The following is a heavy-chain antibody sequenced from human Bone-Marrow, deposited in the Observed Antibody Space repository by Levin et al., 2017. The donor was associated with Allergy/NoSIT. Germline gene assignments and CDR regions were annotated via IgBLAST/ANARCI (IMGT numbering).Heavy chain of an antibody. J-gene: IGHJ3*02. CDR3: AKVHCTTTTCLWADAFDI. CDR1: GFTFSNYG. V-gene: IGHV3-30*18. CDR2: ISYDGSGK. Sequence: PGGSLRLSCKASGFTFSNYGMHWVRQAPGKGLEWVAVISYDGSGKYYGDSVKGRFTISRDTSENTLCLQMNSLRAEDTAMYYCAKVHCTTTTCLWADAFDIWGQGTMVTVSS. D-gene: IGHD2-8*01.